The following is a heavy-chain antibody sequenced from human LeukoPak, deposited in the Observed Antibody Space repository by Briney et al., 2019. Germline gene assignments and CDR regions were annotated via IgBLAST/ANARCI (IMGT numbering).Heavy chain of an antibody. CDR3: ARRARAIDN. J-gene: IGHJ4*02. V-gene: IGHV4-59*08. CDR2: IYYSAST. CDR1: GGSISNDY. D-gene: IGHD5-12*01. Sequence: KPSETLSLTCTVSGGSISNDYWSWIRQSPGKGLEWIGFIYYSASTNYNPSLKSRVTISVDTSKNQFSLKLSSVTATDTAVYYCARRARAIDNWGQGTLVTVSS.